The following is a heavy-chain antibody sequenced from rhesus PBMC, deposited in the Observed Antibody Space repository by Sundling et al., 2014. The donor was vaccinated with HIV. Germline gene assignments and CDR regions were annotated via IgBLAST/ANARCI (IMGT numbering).Heavy chain of an antibody. V-gene: IGHV3-183*02. J-gene: IGHJ4*01. D-gene: IGHD2-33*01. CDR2: LTYTAKTV. CDR3: TRDDLPHCIDTGCSGVIGY. CDR1: GFTFGDYG. Sequence: EVQLVESGGGLVQPGGSLRLSCAASGFTFGDYGMHWVRQAPGKGLEWVSFLTYTAKTVYYADSVKGRFTVSRDNAKNSLSLQMSSLRAEDTAVYYCTRDDLPHCIDTGCSGVIGYWGRGRSWSPSPQ.